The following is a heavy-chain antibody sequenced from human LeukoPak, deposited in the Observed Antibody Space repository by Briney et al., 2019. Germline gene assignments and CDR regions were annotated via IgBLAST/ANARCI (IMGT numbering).Heavy chain of an antibody. CDR1: GGSISSYY. Sequence: PSETLSLTCTVSGGSISSYYWSWIRQPPGKGLEWIGYIYYSGSTNYNPSLKSRVTISVDTSKNQFSLKLSSVTAADTAVYYCAGGRKTGDRLFDYWGRGTLVTVSS. D-gene: IGHD7-27*01. J-gene: IGHJ4*02. CDR3: AGGRKTGDRLFDY. CDR2: IYYSGST. V-gene: IGHV4-59*01.